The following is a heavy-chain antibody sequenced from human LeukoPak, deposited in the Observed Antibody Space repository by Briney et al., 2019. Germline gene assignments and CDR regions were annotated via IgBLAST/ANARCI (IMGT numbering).Heavy chain of an antibody. V-gene: IGHV1-18*01. CDR3: ARESYYYDSSGYYYYYYYMDV. Sequence: GASVKVSCKASGYTFTSYVISWVRQAPGQGLEWMGWISAYNGNTNYAQKLQGRVTMTTDTSTSTAYMELRSLRSDDTAVYYCARESYYYDSSGYYYYYYYMDVWGKGTTVTISS. CDR2: ISAYNGNT. J-gene: IGHJ6*03. D-gene: IGHD3-22*01. CDR1: GYTFTSYV.